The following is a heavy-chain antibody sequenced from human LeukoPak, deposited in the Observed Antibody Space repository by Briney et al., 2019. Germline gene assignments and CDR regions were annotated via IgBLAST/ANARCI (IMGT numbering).Heavy chain of an antibody. Sequence: SETLSLTCTVSGGSISSYYWSWIRQPPGKGLEWIGYIYYSGSTNYNPSLKSRVTISVDTSKNQFSPKLSSVTAADTAVYYCAGKYPDYYYGMDVWGQGTTVTVSS. V-gene: IGHV4-59*01. CDR1: GGSISSYY. D-gene: IGHD2-2*01. CDR2: IYYSGST. CDR3: AGKYPDYYYGMDV. J-gene: IGHJ6*02.